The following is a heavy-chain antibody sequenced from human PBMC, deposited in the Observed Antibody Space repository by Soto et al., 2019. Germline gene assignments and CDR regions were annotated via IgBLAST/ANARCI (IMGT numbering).Heavy chain of an antibody. CDR2: IYSGGST. D-gene: IGHD3-10*01. CDR1: GFTVSSNY. V-gene: IGHV3-53*01. J-gene: IGHJ3*02. Sequence: GESLKISCAASGFTVSSNYMSWVRQAPGKGLEWVSVIYSGGSTYYADSVKGRFTISRDNSKNTLYLQMNSLRAEDTAVYYCARDYKSGRDAFDIWGQGTMVTVSS. CDR3: ARDYKSGRDAFDI.